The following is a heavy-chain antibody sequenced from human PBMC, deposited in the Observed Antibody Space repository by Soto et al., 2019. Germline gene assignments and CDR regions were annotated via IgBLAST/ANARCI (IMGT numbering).Heavy chain of an antibody. V-gene: IGHV3-15*01. Sequence: RFTISRDDSKNTVYLEMNNLKTEDTAVYYCATDGLLWLGAPSGMDVWGQGTTVTVSS. J-gene: IGHJ6*02. D-gene: IGHD3-10*01. CDR3: ATDGLLWLGAPSGMDV.